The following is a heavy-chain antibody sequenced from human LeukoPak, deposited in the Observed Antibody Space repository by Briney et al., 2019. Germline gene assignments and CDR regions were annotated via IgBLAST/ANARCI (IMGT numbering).Heavy chain of an antibody. CDR3: AKDWAYSGNYYYFDH. J-gene: IGHJ4*02. CDR2: IYSGGST. D-gene: IGHD1-26*01. Sequence: PGGSLRLSCAASGFTVSSNYMSWVRQAPGKGLEWVSIIYSGGSTYYTDSVKGRFTISRDNSKNTLYLQMNSLRAEDTAVYYCAKDWAYSGNYYYFDHWGQGTLVTVSS. V-gene: IGHV3-66*01. CDR1: GFTVSSNY.